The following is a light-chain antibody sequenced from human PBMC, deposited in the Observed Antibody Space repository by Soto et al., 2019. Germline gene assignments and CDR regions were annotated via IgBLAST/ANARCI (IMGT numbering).Light chain of an antibody. J-gene: IGKJ1*01. CDR1: QSVDSNY. Sequence: EIVLTQYTGTLSLSPGEGATLSCRASQSVDSNYLAWYQQKPGQAPRLLIHGASSRATGIPDRFSGSGSGTDFTLTISRLEPEDFAVYYCQQYGSSLWTFGQGTMVDIK. CDR3: QQYGSSLWT. CDR2: GAS. V-gene: IGKV3-20*01.